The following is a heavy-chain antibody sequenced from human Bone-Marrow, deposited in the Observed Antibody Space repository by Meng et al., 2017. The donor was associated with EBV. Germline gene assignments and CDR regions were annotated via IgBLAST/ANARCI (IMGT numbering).Heavy chain of an antibody. J-gene: IGHJ5*02. CDR3: ARGREPGYDSPTGRWFDP. D-gene: IGHD3-10*01. V-gene: IGHV4-34*01. CDR2: IKHSGST. Sequence: QVQLQQGGAGLLKPSEXLSPHCAVCGWSFSGYYWSWIRQPPGKGLEWIGEIKHSGSTNYNPPLKSRVTISVVTSKNQFSLKLNSVTAADTAVYYCARGREPGYDSPTGRWFDPWGQGILVTVAS. CDR1: GWSFSGYY.